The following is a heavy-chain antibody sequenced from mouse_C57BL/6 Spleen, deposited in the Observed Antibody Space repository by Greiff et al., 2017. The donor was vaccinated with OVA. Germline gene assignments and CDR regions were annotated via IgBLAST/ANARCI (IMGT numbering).Heavy chain of an antibody. J-gene: IGHJ4*01. D-gene: IGHD1-1*01. V-gene: IGHV1-82*01. Sequence: VQLQQSGPELVKPGASVKISCKASGYAFSSSWMNWVKQRPGKGLEWIGRIYPGDGDTNYNGKFKGKATLTADKSSSTAYMQLSSLTSADSAVYFCARHGSSRYAMDYWGQGTSVTVSS. CDR3: ARHGSSRYAMDY. CDR2: IYPGDGDT. CDR1: GYAFSSSW.